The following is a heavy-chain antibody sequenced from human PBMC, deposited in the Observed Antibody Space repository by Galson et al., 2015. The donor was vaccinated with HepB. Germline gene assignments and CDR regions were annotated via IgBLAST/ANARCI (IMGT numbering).Heavy chain of an antibody. D-gene: IGHD3-22*01. V-gene: IGHV3-23*01. CDR3: AKRPTLYYDSSGSYPFDY. CDR1: GFTFSSYA. J-gene: IGHJ4*02. Sequence: SLRLSCAASGFTFSSYAMAWVRQPPGKGLEWVSAISGSGGSTYYADSVKGRFTIARDNSKNTLDLQMSSLRAEDTAVYYCAKRPTLYYDSSGSYPFDYWGQGTLVTVSS. CDR2: ISGSGGST.